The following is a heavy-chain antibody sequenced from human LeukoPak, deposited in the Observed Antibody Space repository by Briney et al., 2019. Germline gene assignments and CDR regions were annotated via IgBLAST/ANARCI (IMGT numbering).Heavy chain of an antibody. CDR2: INWNSGSI. Sequence: GRSLRLSCAASGFTFDDYAMNWVRQAPGKGLGWVSSINWNSGSIDYADSVKGRFTISRDNAKNSLYLQMNSLRAEDTAVYYCTRDSGESYAMDVWGQGTTVTVSS. CDR3: TRDSGESYAMDV. V-gene: IGHV3-9*01. CDR1: GFTFDDYA. D-gene: IGHD2-21*01. J-gene: IGHJ6*02.